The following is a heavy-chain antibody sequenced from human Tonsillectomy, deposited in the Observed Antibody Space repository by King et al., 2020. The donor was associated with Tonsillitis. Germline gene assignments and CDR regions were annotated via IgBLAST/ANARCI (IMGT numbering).Heavy chain of an antibody. J-gene: IGHJ4*02. CDR1: GFTFSSYG. CDR3: ARVAVGSARLGSFDS. V-gene: IGHV3-33*01. D-gene: IGHD4-17*01. CDR2: IWYDGSNK. Sequence: VQLVESGGGVVQPGRSLRLSCAASGFTFSSYGMHWVRQAPGKGLEWVAVIWYDGSNKHYADSVGGRFTISRDNSKNTLYLQINSLRAEDTAVYYCARVAVGSARLGSFDSWGQGTLVTVSS.